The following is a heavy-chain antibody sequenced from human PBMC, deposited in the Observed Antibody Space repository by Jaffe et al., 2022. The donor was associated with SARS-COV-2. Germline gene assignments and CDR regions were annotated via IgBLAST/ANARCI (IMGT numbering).Heavy chain of an antibody. CDR2: ISYDGSNK. V-gene: IGHV3-30*18. J-gene: IGHJ4*02. CDR3: AKLIAATKWDYFDY. D-gene: IGHD2-15*01. CDR1: GFTFSSYG. Sequence: QVQLVESGGGVVQPGRSLRLSCAASGFTFSSYGMHWVRQAPGKGLEWVAVISYDGSNKYYADSVKGRFTISRDNSKNTLYLQMNSLRAEDTAVYYCAKLIAATKWDYFDYWGQGTLVTVSS.